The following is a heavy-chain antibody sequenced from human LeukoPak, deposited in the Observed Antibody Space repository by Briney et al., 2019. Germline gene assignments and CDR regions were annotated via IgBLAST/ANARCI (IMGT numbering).Heavy chain of an antibody. CDR3: ARGRRTGDRGYYFDY. CDR2: ISRNSGYI. D-gene: IGHD7-27*01. CDR1: GFTFGDYA. J-gene: IGHJ4*02. V-gene: IGHV3-21*01. Sequence: GGSLRLSCTASGFTFGDYAMSWFRQAPGKGLEWVSSISRNSGYIYYTDSMKGRLTISRDNANNSLYLQMNNLRAEDTAMYYCARGRRTGDRGYYFDYWGQGTLVTVSS.